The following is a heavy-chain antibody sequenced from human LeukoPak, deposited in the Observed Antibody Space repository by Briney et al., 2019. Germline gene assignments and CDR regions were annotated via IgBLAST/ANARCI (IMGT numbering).Heavy chain of an antibody. CDR1: GFTFSNAW. CDR2: INHSGST. V-gene: IGHV4-34*01. CDR3: ARGRATFDY. Sequence: GSLRLSCAASGFTFSNAWMSWVRQPPGKGLEWIGEINHSGSTNYNPSLKSRVTISVDTSKNQSSLKPSSVPAAATAVYYCARGRATFDYWGQGTLVTVSS. J-gene: IGHJ4*02.